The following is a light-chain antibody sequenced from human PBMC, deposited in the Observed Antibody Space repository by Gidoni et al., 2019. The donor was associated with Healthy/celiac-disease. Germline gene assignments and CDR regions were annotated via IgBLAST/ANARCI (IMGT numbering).Light chain of an antibody. CDR2: GAS. J-gene: IGKJ2*01. V-gene: IGKV3-20*01. CDR3: QQYGSSPRT. Sequence: EIVLTPSPGTMSLSPGERATLSCRASQSVSSSYLARYQQKHGQAPRLLIYGASSRATGIPDRFSGSGSGTDFTLTISRLEPEDFAVYFCQQYGSSPRTFGQGTKLEIK. CDR1: QSVSSSY.